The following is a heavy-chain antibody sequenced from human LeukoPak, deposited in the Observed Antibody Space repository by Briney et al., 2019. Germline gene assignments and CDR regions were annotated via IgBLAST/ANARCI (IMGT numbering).Heavy chain of an antibody. Sequence: PSETLSLTCAVYGGTFSGYYWSWIRQPPGKGLEWIGEINHSGSTNYNPSLMSRVTISVDTSKNKFSLKLSSVTAADTAVYYCARGRRGGLAADNWFDPWGQGTLVTVSS. CDR1: GGTFSGYY. CDR2: INHSGST. CDR3: ARGRRGGLAADNWFDP. J-gene: IGHJ5*02. V-gene: IGHV4-34*01. D-gene: IGHD2-15*01.